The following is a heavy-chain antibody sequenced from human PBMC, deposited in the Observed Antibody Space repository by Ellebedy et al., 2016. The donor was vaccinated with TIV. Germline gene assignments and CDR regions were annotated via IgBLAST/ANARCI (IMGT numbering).Heavy chain of an antibody. D-gene: IGHD4-23*01. CDR2: INPSGGST. Sequence: AASVKVSCKASGYTFTSYYMHWARQAPGQGLEWMGIINPSGGSTSYAQKLQGRVTMTRDTSTSTAYMELSSLRSEDTAVYYCARGYGGNWDAFDIWGQGTMVTVSS. CDR1: GYTFTSYY. V-gene: IGHV1-46*04. J-gene: IGHJ3*02. CDR3: ARGYGGNWDAFDI.